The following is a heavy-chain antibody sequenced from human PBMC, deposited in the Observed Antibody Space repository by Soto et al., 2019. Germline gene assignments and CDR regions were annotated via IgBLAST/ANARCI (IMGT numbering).Heavy chain of an antibody. D-gene: IGHD6-13*01. Sequence: GGSLRLSCAASGFTFSSYAMSWVRQAPGKGLEWVSALSGSGGSTYYADSVKGGFTISRDNSKNTLYLQMNSLRGEDTAVYYCAKEPGYSSSWYDYWGQGTLVTVSS. CDR1: GFTFSSYA. CDR3: AKEPGYSSSWYDY. J-gene: IGHJ4*02. V-gene: IGHV3-23*01. CDR2: LSGSGGST.